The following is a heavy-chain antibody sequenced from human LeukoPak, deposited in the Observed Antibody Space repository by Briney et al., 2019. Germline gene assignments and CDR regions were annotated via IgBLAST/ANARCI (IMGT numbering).Heavy chain of an antibody. D-gene: IGHD3-9*01. CDR2: IKQDGSEK. Sequence: GGSLRLSCAASGFTFSSYWMSWVRQAPGKGLEWVANIKQDGSEKYYVDSVKGRFTISRDNAKNSLYLQMNSLRAEDTAVYYCARDWPVGRYFGFDYWGQGTLVTVSS. CDR3: ARDWPVGRYFGFDY. CDR1: GFTFSSYW. V-gene: IGHV3-7*01. J-gene: IGHJ4*02.